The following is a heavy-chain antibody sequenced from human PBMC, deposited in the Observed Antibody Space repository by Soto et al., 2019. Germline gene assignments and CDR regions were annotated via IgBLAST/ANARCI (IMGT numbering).Heavy chain of an antibody. Sequence: QVQLQESGPGLVKPSETLSLTCTVSGGSISSYYWSWIRQPPGKGLEWIGYIYYSGSTNYNPSLKSRVTISVDTSKNQFSLKLSSVTAADTAVYYCASTAPLYGSSWFYFDYWGQGTLVTVSS. CDR1: GGSISSYY. CDR3: ASTAPLYGSSWFYFDY. V-gene: IGHV4-59*01. D-gene: IGHD6-13*01. CDR2: IYYSGST. J-gene: IGHJ4*02.